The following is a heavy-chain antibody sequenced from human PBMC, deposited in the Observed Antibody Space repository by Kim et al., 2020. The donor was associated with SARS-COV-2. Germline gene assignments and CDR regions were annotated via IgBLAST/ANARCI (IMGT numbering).Heavy chain of an antibody. D-gene: IGHD3-22*01. CDR3: ARDTPYYYDSSGEPLDY. V-gene: IGHV3-7*03. CDR1: GFTFSSYW. J-gene: IGHJ4*02. CDR2: IKQDGSEK. Sequence: GGSLRLSCAASGFTFSSYWMSWVRQAPGKGLEWVANIKQDGSEKYYVDSVKGRFTISRDNAKNSLYLQMNSLRAEDTAVYYCARDTPYYYDSSGEPLDYWCQGTLVTVSS.